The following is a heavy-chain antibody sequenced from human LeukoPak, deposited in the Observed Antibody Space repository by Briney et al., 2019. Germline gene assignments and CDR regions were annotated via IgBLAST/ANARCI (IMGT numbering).Heavy chain of an antibody. J-gene: IGHJ6*04. CDR3: AKDPRGYYYGMDV. Sequence: RPGGSLRLSCAASGFTFSNYAMSWVRQAPGKGLEWVSAISGSGVSTYYADSVNGRFTISRDNSKNTLYLQMNGLRAEDTAVYYCAKDPRGYYYGMDVWGKGTTVTVSS. D-gene: IGHD3-10*01. CDR1: GFTFSNYA. V-gene: IGHV3-23*01. CDR2: ISGSGVST.